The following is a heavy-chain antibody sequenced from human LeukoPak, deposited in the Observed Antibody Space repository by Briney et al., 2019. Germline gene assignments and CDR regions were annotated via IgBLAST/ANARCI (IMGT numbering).Heavy chain of an antibody. Sequence: ASVKVSCKASGYTFTGYYMHWVRQAPGQGLEWMGWINPNSGGTNYAQEFQGRVTMTRDTSISTAYMELSRLRSDDTAVYYCARVILTTDPYSSGPPRYYGMDVWGQGTTVTVSS. CDR3: ARVILTTDPYSSGPPRYYGMDV. V-gene: IGHV1-2*02. J-gene: IGHJ6*02. CDR1: GYTFTGYY. CDR2: INPNSGGT. D-gene: IGHD6-19*01.